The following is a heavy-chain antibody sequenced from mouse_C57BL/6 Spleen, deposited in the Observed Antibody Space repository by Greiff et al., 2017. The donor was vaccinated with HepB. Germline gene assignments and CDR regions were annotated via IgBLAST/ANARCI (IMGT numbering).Heavy chain of an antibody. V-gene: IGHV1-61*01. Sequence: VQLQQPGAELVRPGSSVKLSCKASGYTFTSYWMDWVKQRPGQGLEWIGNIYPSDSETHYNQKFKDKATLTVDKSSSTAYMQLSSLTSEDSAVNYCARTHYYGSWFAYWGQGTLVTVSA. CDR3: ARTHYYGSWFAY. CDR1: GYTFTSYW. J-gene: IGHJ3*01. CDR2: IYPSDSET. D-gene: IGHD1-1*01.